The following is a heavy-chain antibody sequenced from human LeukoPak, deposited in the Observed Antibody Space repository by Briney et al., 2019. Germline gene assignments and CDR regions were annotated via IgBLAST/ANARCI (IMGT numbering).Heavy chain of an antibody. J-gene: IGHJ4*02. CDR2: IYPGDSDT. CDR1: GYTFTNFW. V-gene: IGHV5-51*01. CDR3: ARLADTTY. Sequence: ESLKISCKGSGYTFTNFWIAWVRQLPAKGLEWMGSIYPGDSDTRYRPSFQGLVTISADKSIATAYLQWSSLKASDTAVYFCARLADTTYWGQGTLVTVSS. D-gene: IGHD1-26*01.